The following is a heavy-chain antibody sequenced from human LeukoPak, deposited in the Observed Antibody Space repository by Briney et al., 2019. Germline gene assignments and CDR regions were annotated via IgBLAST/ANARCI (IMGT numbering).Heavy chain of an antibody. D-gene: IGHD1-7*01. V-gene: IGHV4-59*08. CDR3: AGIGINWNYYYFDY. J-gene: IGHJ4*02. CDR2: IYYSGST. Sequence: SETLSLTCTVSGVSISSYYWSWIRQPPGKGLEWIGYIYYSGSTYYNPSLKSRVTISVDTSKNQFSLKLSSVTAADTAVYYCAGIGINWNYYYFDYWGQGTLVTVSS. CDR1: GVSISSYY.